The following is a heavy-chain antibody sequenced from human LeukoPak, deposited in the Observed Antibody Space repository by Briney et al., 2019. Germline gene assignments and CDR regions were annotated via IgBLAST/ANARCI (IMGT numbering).Heavy chain of an antibody. D-gene: IGHD3-3*01. J-gene: IGHJ6*03. CDR1: GYTFTSYA. CDR2: INTNTGNP. V-gene: IGHV7-4-1*02. CDR3: ARGHPKYDFWSGHYYYYYYYMDV. Sequence: GASVKVSCKASGYTFTSYAMNWVRQAPGQGLDWMGWINTNTGNPTYAQGFTGRFVFSLDTSVSTAYLQISSLKAEDTAVYYCARGHPKYDFWSGHYYYYYYYMDVWGKGTTVTVSS.